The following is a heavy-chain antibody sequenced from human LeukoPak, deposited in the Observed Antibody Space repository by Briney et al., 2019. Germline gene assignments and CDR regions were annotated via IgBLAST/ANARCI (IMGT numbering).Heavy chain of an antibody. CDR2: ISSSSRYI. D-gene: IGHD3-10*01. CDR1: GFSFSTWS. Sequence: GGSRRLSCAASGFSFSTWSVNWVRQAPGKGLEWVSSISSSSRYIYYADSVKGRFTISRDNAKNSLSLQMNSLRAEDTAVYYCARDRRSGGEAGPDYWGQGTLVTVSS. J-gene: IGHJ4*02. CDR3: ARDRRSGGEAGPDY. V-gene: IGHV3-21*01.